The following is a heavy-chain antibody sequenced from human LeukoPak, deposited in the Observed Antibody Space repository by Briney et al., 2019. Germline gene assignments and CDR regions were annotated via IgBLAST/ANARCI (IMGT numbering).Heavy chain of an antibody. CDR3: ARVGVVFDY. Sequence: SETLSLTCTVSGDSISSRSYYWGWIRQPPGKGLEWIGSIYYSGITYYNPSLKSRVTISVDTSKNQFSLKLSSVTAADTAVYYCARVGVVFDYWGQGTPVTVSS. J-gene: IGHJ4*02. CDR1: GDSISSRSYY. D-gene: IGHD3-16*01. V-gene: IGHV4-39*01. CDR2: IYYSGIT.